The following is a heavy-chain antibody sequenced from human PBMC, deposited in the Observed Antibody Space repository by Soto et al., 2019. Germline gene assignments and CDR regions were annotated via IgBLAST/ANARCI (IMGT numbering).Heavy chain of an antibody. V-gene: IGHV4-59*08. CDR3: SRHKSTVSLLDQ. D-gene: IGHD4-17*01. J-gene: IGHJ4*02. CDR1: GDSISPYY. CDR2: IYSFGST. Sequence: QVQLQESGPGLVKPSETLSLTCTVSGDSISPYYWSWIRPPPGKGLEWIGFIYSFGSTNYNASLESRVSMSVDTSKNQVSLKLTSLTAADTAVYYCSRHKSTVSLLDQWCQGMLVTVSS.